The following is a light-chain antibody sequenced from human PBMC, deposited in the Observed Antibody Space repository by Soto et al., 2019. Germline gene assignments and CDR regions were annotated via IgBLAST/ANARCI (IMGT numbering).Light chain of an antibody. J-gene: IGLJ1*01. CDR1: TSAVGGYNY. CDR3: SSYTTSNTRQMV. Sequence: QSVLAQPSPQSASPGQSLTLSFTGTTSAVGGYNYVSWYQHHPGNAPKLIIYDVTNRPSGVSNPFSGSKSGNTASLTISGLQPEDEADYYGSSYTTSNTRQMVFGNGIKVTAL. CDR2: DVT. V-gene: IGLV2-14*03.